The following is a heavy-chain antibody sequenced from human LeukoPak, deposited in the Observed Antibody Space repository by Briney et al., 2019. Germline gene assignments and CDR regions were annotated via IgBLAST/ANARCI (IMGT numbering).Heavy chain of an antibody. CDR3: AREGAYSSSSDVDY. V-gene: IGHV3-7*01. J-gene: IGHJ4*02. CDR1: GFTFSNYW. Sequence: GGSLRLSCAASGFTFSNYWMSWGRQAPGKGLEWVANIKQDGRAKYYVDSVKGRFTISRDNAKNSLYLQMNSLRAEDTAIYYCAREGAYSSSSDVDYWGQGTLVTVSS. D-gene: IGHD6-6*01. CDR2: IKQDGRAK.